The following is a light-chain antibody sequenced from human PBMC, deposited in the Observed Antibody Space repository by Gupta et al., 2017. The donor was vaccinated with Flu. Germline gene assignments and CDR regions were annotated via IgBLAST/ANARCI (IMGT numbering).Light chain of an antibody. CDR1: SSDIGRYNY. V-gene: IGLV2-14*01. Sequence: QSITISCTGTSSDIGRYNYVSWYQQHPGKALILNMYEVNNRPSGVSNRFSGSKSGNTASLTISGLQAEDDSYYYCNSYTGSITLFGGGTKLTVL. CDR2: EVN. CDR3: NSYTGSITL. J-gene: IGLJ2*01.